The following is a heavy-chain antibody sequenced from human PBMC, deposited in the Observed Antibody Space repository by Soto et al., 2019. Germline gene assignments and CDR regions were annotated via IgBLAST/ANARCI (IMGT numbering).Heavy chain of an antibody. D-gene: IGHD1-1*01. CDR3: AHRLSGYNWNGGYFDY. CDR1: GFSLTSRPMG. Sequence: QITLKESAPPRVKPTQTLTLTCTFSGFSLTSRPMGVGWIRQPPGKALEWLAFIYWDDDKRYSPSLRSRLTITKDTSGNQVVRTMTNMDPVDTATYYCAHRLSGYNWNGGYFDYWGQGALVTVSS. J-gene: IGHJ4*02. V-gene: IGHV2-5*02. CDR2: IYWDDDK.